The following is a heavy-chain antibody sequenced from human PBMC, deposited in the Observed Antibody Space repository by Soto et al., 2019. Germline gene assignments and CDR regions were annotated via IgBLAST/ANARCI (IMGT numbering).Heavy chain of an antibody. D-gene: IGHD5-12*01. Sequence: GPSAELFSKAPGVAFGSYASRWVRHSPGQGLGRMGGIITIFGTANYAQKFQGRVTITADESTSTAYMELSSLRSEDTAVYYCARGGADYSADTDYRGQGTLVTVSS. CDR3: ARGGADYSADTDY. CDR1: GVAFGSYA. J-gene: IGHJ4*02. CDR2: IITIFGTA. V-gene: IGHV1-69*13.